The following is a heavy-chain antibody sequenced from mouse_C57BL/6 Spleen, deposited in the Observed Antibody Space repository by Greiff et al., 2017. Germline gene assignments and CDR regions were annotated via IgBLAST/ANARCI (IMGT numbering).Heavy chain of an antibody. V-gene: IGHV3-6*01. CDR3: AWGYGSSFYWYFDV. CDR1: GYSITSGYY. D-gene: IGHD1-1*01. Sequence: EVQLQESGPGLVKPSQSLSLTCSVTGYSITSGYYWNWIRQFPGNKLEWMGYISYDGSNNYNPSLKNRISITRDTSKNQFFLKLNSVTTEDTATYYCAWGYGSSFYWYFDVWGTGTTVTVSS. CDR2: ISYDGSN. J-gene: IGHJ1*03.